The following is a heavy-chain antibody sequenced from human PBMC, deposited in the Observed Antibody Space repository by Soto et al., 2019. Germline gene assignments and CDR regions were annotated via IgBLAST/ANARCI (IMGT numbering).Heavy chain of an antibody. D-gene: IGHD5-12*01. J-gene: IGHJ4*02. V-gene: IGHV3-20*04. CDR2: INWNGGST. CDR3: ARSHSGYDYQGAGDY. Sequence: PGWSLRLSCAASGFTFSSYAMSWVRQAPGKGLEWVSGINWNGGSTGYADSVKGRFTISRDNAKNSLYLQMNSLRAEDTALYYCARSHSGYDYQGAGDYWGQGTLVTVSS. CDR1: GFTFSSYA.